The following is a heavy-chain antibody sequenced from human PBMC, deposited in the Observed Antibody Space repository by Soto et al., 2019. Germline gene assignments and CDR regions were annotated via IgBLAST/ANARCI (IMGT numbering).Heavy chain of an antibody. J-gene: IGHJ4*02. D-gene: IGHD2-2*01. CDR1: GGSISSSSYY. Sequence: ASETLSLTCTVSGGSISSSSYYWGWIRQPPGKGLEWIGSIYYSGSTYYNPSLKSRVTISVDTSKNQFSLKLSSVTAADTAVYYCAGRYCSSTSCYPHWGQGTLVTVSS. CDR3: AGRYCSSTSCYPH. CDR2: IYYSGST. V-gene: IGHV4-39*01.